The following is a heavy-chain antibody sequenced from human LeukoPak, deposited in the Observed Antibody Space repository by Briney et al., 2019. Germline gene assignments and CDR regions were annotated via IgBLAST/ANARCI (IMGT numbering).Heavy chain of an antibody. D-gene: IGHD6-13*01. CDR3: ARDLFRYSSQNSYGMDV. Sequence: GGSLRLSCAGSGFTFRSYAMSWVRQSPVKGLEWVSAISDSGDGTYYADSVKARFTISRDNSKNTVYLEMSSLRAEDTAVYYCARDLFRYSSQNSYGMDVWGQGTTVTVSS. CDR2: ISDSGDGT. J-gene: IGHJ6*02. CDR1: GFTFRSYA. V-gene: IGHV3-23*01.